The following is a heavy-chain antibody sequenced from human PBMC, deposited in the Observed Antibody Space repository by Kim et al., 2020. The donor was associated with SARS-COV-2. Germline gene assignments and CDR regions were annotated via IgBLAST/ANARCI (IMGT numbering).Heavy chain of an antibody. CDR1: GYSISSGYY. J-gene: IGHJ5*02. D-gene: IGHD3-10*01. CDR3: ARFGGSGSYLGDNWFDP. V-gene: IGHV4-38-2*02. Sequence: SETLSLTCTVSGYSISSGYYWGWIRQPPGKGLEWIGSIYHSGSTYYNPSLKSRVTISVDTSKNQFSLKLSSVTAADTAVYYCARFGGSGSYLGDNWFDP. CDR2: IYHSGST.